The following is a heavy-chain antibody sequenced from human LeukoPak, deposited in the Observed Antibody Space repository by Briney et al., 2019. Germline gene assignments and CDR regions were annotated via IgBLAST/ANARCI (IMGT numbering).Heavy chain of an antibody. CDR1: GFTFSSYW. D-gene: IGHD1-26*01. CDR2: INTDGSST. Sequence: PGGSLRLSCAASGFTFSSYWMHWVRQAPGKGLAWVSRINTDGSSTSYADSVKGRFTISRDNAKNTLYLQMNSLRAEDTAVYYCAAGGSYELDYWGQGTLVTVSS. V-gene: IGHV3-74*01. CDR3: AAGGSYELDY. J-gene: IGHJ4*02.